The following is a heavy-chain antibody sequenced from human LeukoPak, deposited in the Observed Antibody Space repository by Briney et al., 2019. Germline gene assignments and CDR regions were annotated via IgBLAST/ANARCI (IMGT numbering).Heavy chain of an antibody. Sequence: HPGGSLRLSCAASGFTFSSYAMSWVRQAPGKGLEWVSAISGSGGSTYYADSVKGQFTIFRDNSKNTLYMQMNSLRAEDTAVYYCAKATKNWGSGYYFDYWGQGTLVTVSS. CDR3: AKATKNWGSGYYFDY. D-gene: IGHD7-27*01. CDR2: ISGSGGST. CDR1: GFTFSSYA. J-gene: IGHJ4*02. V-gene: IGHV3-23*01.